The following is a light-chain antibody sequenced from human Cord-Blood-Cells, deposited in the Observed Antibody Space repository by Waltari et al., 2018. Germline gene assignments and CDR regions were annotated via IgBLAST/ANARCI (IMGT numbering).Light chain of an antibody. Sequence: KAPKLTINEVSKRPSGVPDRCAGPKAGNTASLTVSALQAEDEADYDCSSYAGSNVVFGAGTKLTVL. V-gene: IGLV2-8*01. CDR3: SSYAGSNVV. J-gene: IGLJ2*01. CDR2: EVS.